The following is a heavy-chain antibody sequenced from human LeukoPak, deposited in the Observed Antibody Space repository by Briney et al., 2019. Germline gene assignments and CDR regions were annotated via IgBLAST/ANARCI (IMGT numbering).Heavy chain of an antibody. J-gene: IGHJ4*02. Sequence: TGGSLRLSCAASGFTFSSYSMNWVRQAPGKGLEWVSSISSSSSYIYYADSVKGRFTISRDNAKNSLYLQMNSLRAEDTAVYYCARVRCSGGSCLVNYWGQGTLVTVSS. D-gene: IGHD2-15*01. CDR2: ISSSSSYI. V-gene: IGHV3-21*01. CDR3: ARVRCSGGSCLVNY. CDR1: GFTFSSYS.